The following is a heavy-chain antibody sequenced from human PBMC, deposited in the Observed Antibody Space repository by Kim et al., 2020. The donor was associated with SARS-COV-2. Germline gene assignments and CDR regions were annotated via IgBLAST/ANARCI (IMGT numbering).Heavy chain of an antibody. CDR1: GFTFSSSS. CDR2: ISGSGSV. V-gene: IGHV3-48*02. CDR3: ARARYFDY. J-gene: IGHJ4*02. Sequence: GGSLRLSCAASGFTFSSSSMNWVRQAPGKGLEWTSYISGSGSVYYADSVKGRFTISRDNAQNSLYLQMNNLRDEDTAVYYCARARYFDYWGQGTLVTVSS.